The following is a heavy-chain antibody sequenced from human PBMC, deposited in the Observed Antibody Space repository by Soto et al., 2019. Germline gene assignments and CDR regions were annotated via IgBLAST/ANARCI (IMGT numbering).Heavy chain of an antibody. CDR1: GFTFSNYW. Sequence: EVQLVESGGGLVQPGGSLTLSCAASGFTFSNYWMHWVRQAPGEGLVWVSRINSDGSSTTYADSVKGRFTISRDNAKNTLYLEMHSLRAEGTAVYYCARRGAGFDIGGKGTMFTVSS. D-gene: IGHD6-19*01. V-gene: IGHV3-74*01. CDR2: INSDGSST. CDR3: ARRGAGFDI. J-gene: IGHJ3*02.